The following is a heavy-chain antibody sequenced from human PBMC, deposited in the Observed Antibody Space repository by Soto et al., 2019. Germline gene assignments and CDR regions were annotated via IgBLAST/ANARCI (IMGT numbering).Heavy chain of an antibody. CDR1: GGTFSSYA. D-gene: IGHD3-10*01. Sequence: QVQLVQSGAEVKKPGSSVKVSCKASGGTFSSYAISWVRQAPGQGLEWMGGIIPIFGTANYAQKFQGRVTITADESTSTADMELSSLRSEDTAVYYCARVKYYGSGSYTTDYWGQGTLVTVSS. V-gene: IGHV1-69*01. CDR3: ARVKYYGSGSYTTDY. CDR2: IIPIFGTA. J-gene: IGHJ4*02.